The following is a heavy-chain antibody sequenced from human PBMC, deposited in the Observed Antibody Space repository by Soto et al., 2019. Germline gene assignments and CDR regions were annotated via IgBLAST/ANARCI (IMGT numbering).Heavy chain of an antibody. CDR2: IYGGLTT. V-gene: IGHV3-53*01. CDR1: GFTVSSTY. D-gene: IGHD6-13*01. J-gene: IGHJ6*02. Sequence: GGSLRLSCAASGFTVSSTYMTWVRQAPGKGLEWVSVIYGGLTTSYADSVKGRFTISRDNSKNTVFPQMNSLRGEDTAVYYCARDRIEATGTPRFNYYYGMDVWGQGTTVTVS. CDR3: ARDRIEATGTPRFNYYYGMDV.